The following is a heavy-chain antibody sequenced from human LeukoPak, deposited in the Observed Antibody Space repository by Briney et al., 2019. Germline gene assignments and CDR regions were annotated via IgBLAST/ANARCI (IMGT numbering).Heavy chain of an antibody. CDR1: GYTFTSYY. D-gene: IGHD3-22*01. J-gene: IGHJ4*02. CDR2: INPSGGST. Sequence: ASVKVSYKASGYTFTSYYMHWVRQAPGQGLEWMGIINPSGGSTSYAQKFQGRVTMTRDTSTSTVYMELSSLRSEDTAVYYCARDLTREYYYDSSGYGYFDYWGQGTLVTVSS. V-gene: IGHV1-46*01. CDR3: ARDLTREYYYDSSGYGYFDY.